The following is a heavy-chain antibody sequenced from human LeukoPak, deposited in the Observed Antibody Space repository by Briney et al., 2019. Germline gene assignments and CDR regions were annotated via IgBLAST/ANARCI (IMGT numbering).Heavy chain of an antibody. V-gene: IGHV3-33*01. Sequence: GGSLRLSCAASGFTFSSYGMHWVRQAPGKGLEWAAVIWYDGSNKYYADSVKGRFTISRDNSKNTLYLQMNSLRAEDTAVYYCARDSDLRGVLDYWGQGTLVTVSS. CDR3: ARDSDLRGVLDY. D-gene: IGHD3-10*01. CDR2: IWYDGSNK. CDR1: GFTFSSYG. J-gene: IGHJ4*02.